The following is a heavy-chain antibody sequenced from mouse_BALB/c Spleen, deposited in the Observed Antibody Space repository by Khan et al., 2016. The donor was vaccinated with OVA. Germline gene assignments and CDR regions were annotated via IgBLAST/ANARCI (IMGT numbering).Heavy chain of an antibody. V-gene: IGHV3-2*02. J-gene: IGHJ2*01. Sequence: EVQLQESGPGLVKPSQSLSLTCTVTGYSITSDYAWNWIRQFPGNKLEWMGYIKYSGSTSYNPSLKSRISISRDTSKNQFFLQLNSVTTEDTVTYYCASSGTISTVVVTDFDFWGQGTTLTVSS. CDR3: ASSGTISTVVVTDFDF. CDR2: IKYSGST. CDR1: GYSITSDYA. D-gene: IGHD1-1*01.